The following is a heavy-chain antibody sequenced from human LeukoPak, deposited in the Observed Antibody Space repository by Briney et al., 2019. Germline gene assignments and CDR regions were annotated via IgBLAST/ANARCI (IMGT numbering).Heavy chain of an antibody. V-gene: IGHV3-30*02. CDR2: IQHDGTKT. CDR1: GFTFSSSG. CDR3: AKGAFVRLGELSPH. Sequence: GGSLRLSCAASGFTFSSSGMHWVRQAPGRGLEWVAFIQHDGTKTYYADSVKGRFTISRDSSENTLYLQMNILRTDDTAVYYCAKGAFVRLGELSPHWGQGTLVAVSS. D-gene: IGHD3-16*02. J-gene: IGHJ4*02.